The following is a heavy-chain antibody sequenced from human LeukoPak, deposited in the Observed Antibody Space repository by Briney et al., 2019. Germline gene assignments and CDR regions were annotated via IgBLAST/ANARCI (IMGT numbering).Heavy chain of an antibody. CDR3: AKDLNRYYDSSGYYDS. CDR2: ISHSGGST. D-gene: IGHD3-22*01. V-gene: IGHV3-23*01. Sequence: GGSLRLSCAASGFTFSSFAMNWVRQAPGKGLWWVSAISHSGGSTYYADSVKGRFTISRDNSKNTLYLQMNSLRAEDTAVYYCAKDLNRYYDSSGYYDSWGQGTLVTVSS. J-gene: IGHJ5*01. CDR1: GFTFSSFA.